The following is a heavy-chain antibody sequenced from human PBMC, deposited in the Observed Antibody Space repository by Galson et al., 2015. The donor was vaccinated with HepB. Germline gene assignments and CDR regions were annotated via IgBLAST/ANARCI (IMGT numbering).Heavy chain of an antibody. D-gene: IGHD3-3*01. Sequence: SLRLSCAASGFNFSSCGMHWVRQAPGKGLEWVAGISYDGSNKYYADSVKGRFTISRDNSKNTLYLQMNSLRAEDTAVYYCAKDRGYYDFWSHYALWGQGTLVTVSS. CDR3: AKDRGYYDFWSHYAL. CDR1: GFNFSSCG. J-gene: IGHJ4*02. CDR2: ISYDGSNK. V-gene: IGHV3-30*18.